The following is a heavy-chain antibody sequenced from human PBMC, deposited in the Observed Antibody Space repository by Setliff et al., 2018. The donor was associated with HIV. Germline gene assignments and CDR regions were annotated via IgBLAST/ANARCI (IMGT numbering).Heavy chain of an antibody. D-gene: IGHD1-1*01. CDR1: GFSLSNARMG. CDR3: AHTSTGLYYYFDY. J-gene: IGHJ4*02. CDR2: IFSDDEK. Sequence: SGPTLVNPTETLTLTCTVSGFSLSNARMGVSWIRQPPGKALEWLAYIFSDDEKSYTTSLKSRLTISKDTSKSQVVLTMTNMDPVDTATYFCAHTSTGLYYYFDYWGQGTLVTVSS. V-gene: IGHV2-26*01.